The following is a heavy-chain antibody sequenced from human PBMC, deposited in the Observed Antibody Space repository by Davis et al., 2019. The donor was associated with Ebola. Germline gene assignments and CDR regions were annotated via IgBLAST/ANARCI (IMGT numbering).Heavy chain of an antibody. J-gene: IGHJ5*02. CDR2: ISYDGSNK. CDR3: ARAAGWFDP. CDR1: GFTFSSYA. V-gene: IGHV3-30-3*01. Sequence: PGGSLRLSCAASGFTFSSYAMHWVRQAPGKGLEWVAVISYDGSNKYYADSVKGRFTISRDNSKNTLYLQMNNLRVEDTAVYYCARAAGWFDPWGQGTLVTVSS.